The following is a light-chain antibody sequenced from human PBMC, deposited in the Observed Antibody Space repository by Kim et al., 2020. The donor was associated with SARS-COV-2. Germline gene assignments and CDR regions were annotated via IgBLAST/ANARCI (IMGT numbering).Light chain of an antibody. Sequence: VSPGQTARITCSGDVLAKKYARWFQQKPGQAPVLVIYKDSERPSGIPERFSGSSSGTTVTLTISGAQVEDEADYYCYSAADNNQVFGGGTQLTVL. V-gene: IGLV3-27*01. CDR2: KDS. CDR3: YSAADNNQV. J-gene: IGLJ2*01. CDR1: VLAKKY.